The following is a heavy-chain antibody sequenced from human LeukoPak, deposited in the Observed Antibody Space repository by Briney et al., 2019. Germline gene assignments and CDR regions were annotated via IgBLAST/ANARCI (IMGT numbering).Heavy chain of an antibody. D-gene: IGHD6-13*01. CDR3: ARDISSRWYDY. V-gene: IGHV3-33*01. CDR2: IWYDGSNQ. J-gene: IGHJ4*02. CDR1: GFKFSNYG. Sequence: GRSLRLSCAASGFKFSNYGMHWVRQAPGKGLEWVAVIWYDGSNQYYVDSVKGRFTISRDNSKNTLYLQMNGLRAEDTAVYYCARDISSRWYDYSGQGTLVTVSS.